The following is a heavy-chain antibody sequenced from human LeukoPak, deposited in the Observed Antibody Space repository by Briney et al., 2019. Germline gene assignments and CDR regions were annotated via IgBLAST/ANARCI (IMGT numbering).Heavy chain of an antibody. J-gene: IGHJ4*02. CDR3: ARDANDYASPPDY. CDR2: VGASSGAI. D-gene: IGHD3-16*01. Sequence: PGGCLRLSCAASGFTFSFYSRNGVRQAPGKGLKWVAHVGASSGAIFYADSVKGRFTISRDNAKNSVYLQMNSLRAEDTAVYYCARDANDYASPPDYWGQGALVTVFS. CDR1: GFTFSFYS. V-gene: IGHV3-48*04.